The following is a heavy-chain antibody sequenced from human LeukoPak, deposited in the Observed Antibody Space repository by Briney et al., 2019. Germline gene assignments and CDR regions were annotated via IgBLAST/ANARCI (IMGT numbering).Heavy chain of an antibody. V-gene: IGHV4-34*01. CDR2: INHSVST. CDR1: GGSFSGYY. Sequence: SETLSLTCAVYGGSFSGYYWSWIRQPPGKGLEWIGEINHSVSTNYNPSLKSRVTISVDTSKNQFSLKLSSVTAADTAVYYCARPLCRSGCIDPWGQGTLVTVSS. D-gene: IGHD2-8*01. J-gene: IGHJ5*02. CDR3: ARPLCRSGCIDP.